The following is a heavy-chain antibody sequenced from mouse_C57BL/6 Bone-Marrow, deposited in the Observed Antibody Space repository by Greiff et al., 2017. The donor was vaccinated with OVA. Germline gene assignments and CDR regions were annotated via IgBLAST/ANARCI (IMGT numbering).Heavy chain of an antibody. CDR2: IYPGSGST. Sequence: QVQLQQPGAELVKPGASVKMSCKASGYTFTSYWITWVKQRPGQGLEWIGDIYPGSGSTNYNEKFKSKATLTVDTSSSTAYMQLSSLTSDDSAVYDCAREDYGSSSFDYWGKGTTLTVSS. CDR3: AREDYGSSSFDY. J-gene: IGHJ2*01. V-gene: IGHV1-55*01. D-gene: IGHD1-1*01. CDR1: GYTFTSYW.